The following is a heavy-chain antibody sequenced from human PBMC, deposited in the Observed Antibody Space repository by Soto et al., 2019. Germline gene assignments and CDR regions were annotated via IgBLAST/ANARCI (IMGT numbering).Heavy chain of an antibody. Sequence: EGQLVESGGGLVEPGGSLRLSCAASGFIFSSSDMTWVRQAPGKGLEYVSSINYNGIYTFYAEPAKSRYTISRDKSKNSLYLQMYSLTAEDTAVYFCARKANYDSSGYDYFEYWSQGTLVIVSS. CDR1: GFIFSSSD. CDR2: INYNGIYT. J-gene: IGHJ4*02. D-gene: IGHD3-22*01. V-gene: IGHV3-21*06. CDR3: ARKANYDSSGYDYFEY.